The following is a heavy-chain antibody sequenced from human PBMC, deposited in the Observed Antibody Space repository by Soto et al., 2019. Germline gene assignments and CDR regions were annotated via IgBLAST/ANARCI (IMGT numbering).Heavy chain of an antibody. CDR2: INWNTGLI. J-gene: IGHJ4*02. CDR3: VKEAVSSGWSGGRIYFFQS. Sequence: GGSLRLSCAASGFTFDDHAMHWVRQAPGKGLEWVSGINWNTGLIGYADSVKGRFTISRDNAKNSLYLQMNSLTIEDAALYYCVKEAVSSGWSGGRIYFFQSRGQGSLVTVSS. V-gene: IGHV3-9*01. CDR1: GFTFDDHA. D-gene: IGHD6-19*01.